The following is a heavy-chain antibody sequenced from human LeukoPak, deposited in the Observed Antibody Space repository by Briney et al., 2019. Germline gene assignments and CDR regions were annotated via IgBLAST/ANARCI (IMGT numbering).Heavy chain of an antibody. J-gene: IGHJ6*03. Sequence: GGSLRLSCAASGFTFSSYAMSWVRQAPGKGLEWVSTIRDSSDNTYYADSVKGRFTISRDNSKNTLYLQMNSLRAEDTAVYYCARVGTDTAMVFYYYYMDVWGKGTTVTISS. V-gene: IGHV3-23*01. D-gene: IGHD5-18*01. CDR1: GFTFSSYA. CDR2: IRDSSDNT. CDR3: ARVGTDTAMVFYYYYMDV.